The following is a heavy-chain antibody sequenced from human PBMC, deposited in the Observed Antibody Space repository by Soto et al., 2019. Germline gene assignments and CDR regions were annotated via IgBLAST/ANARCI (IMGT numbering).Heavy chain of an antibody. V-gene: IGHV1-3*01. J-gene: IGHJ4*02. CDR3: ARGGSGIFDY. Sequence: QVHLVQSGAEVKKPGASVKVSCKASGYTISTYAMHWMRQAPGRRPEWMGWIDAFNDNTKYSQKFQGRVTITRDTSASTAYMELSSLRSEDTAVYFCARGGSGIFDYWGQGTLVTVSS. CDR2: IDAFNDNT. D-gene: IGHD2-15*01. CDR1: GYTISTYA.